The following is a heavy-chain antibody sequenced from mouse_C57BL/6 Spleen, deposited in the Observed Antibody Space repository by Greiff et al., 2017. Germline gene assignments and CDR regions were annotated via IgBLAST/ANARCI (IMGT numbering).Heavy chain of an antibody. J-gene: IGHJ4*01. Sequence: EVKLLESGGGLVKPGGSLKLSCAASGFTFSDYGMHWVRQAPEKGLEWVAYISSGSSTIYYADTVKGRFTISRDNAKNTLFLQMTSLRSEDTAMXYCARDYGSSYYAMDYWGQGASVTVSS. V-gene: IGHV5-17*01. CDR3: ARDYGSSYYAMDY. D-gene: IGHD1-1*01. CDR1: GFTFSDYG. CDR2: ISSGSSTI.